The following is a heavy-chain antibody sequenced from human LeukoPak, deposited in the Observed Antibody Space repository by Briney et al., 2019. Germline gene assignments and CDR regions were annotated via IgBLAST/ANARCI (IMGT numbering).Heavy chain of an antibody. V-gene: IGHV1-3*01. D-gene: IGHD4-23*01. CDR1: GYTFTSYA. CDR3: ARDSRWYGMDV. Sequence: GASVKVSCKASGYTFTSYAMHRVRQAPGQRLEWMGWINAGNGNTKYSQKFQGRVTITRDTSASTAYMELSSLRSEDTAVYYCARDSRWYGMDVWGQGTTVTVSS. CDR2: INAGNGNT. J-gene: IGHJ6*02.